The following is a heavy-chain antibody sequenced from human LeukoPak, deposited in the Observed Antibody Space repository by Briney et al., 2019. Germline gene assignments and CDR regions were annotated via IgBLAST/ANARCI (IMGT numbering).Heavy chain of an antibody. V-gene: IGHV1-2*02. Sequence: GASVKVSCKASGYTFTGYYMHWVRQAPGQGLEWMGWINPNSGGTNYAQKFQGRVTMTRDTSISTAYMELSRLRSDDTAVYYCARDRAGYSSSSVLDLWGRGTLVTVSS. CDR3: ARDRAGYSSSSVLDL. CDR1: GYTFTGYY. CDR2: INPNSGGT. J-gene: IGHJ2*01. D-gene: IGHD6-6*01.